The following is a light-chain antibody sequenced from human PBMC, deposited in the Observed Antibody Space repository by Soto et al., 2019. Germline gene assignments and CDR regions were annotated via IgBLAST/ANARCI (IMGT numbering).Light chain of an antibody. Sequence: DIQMTQSPSSLSASVGDRVTITCRASQSISSYLNWYQQKPGKAPKLLIYAASSLQSGIPSRFSGSVSGTDFTLTISSLQPEDFATYYCQQSYSTLWTFGQGTKVEIK. J-gene: IGKJ1*01. CDR1: QSISSY. V-gene: IGKV1-39*01. CDR3: QQSYSTLWT. CDR2: AAS.